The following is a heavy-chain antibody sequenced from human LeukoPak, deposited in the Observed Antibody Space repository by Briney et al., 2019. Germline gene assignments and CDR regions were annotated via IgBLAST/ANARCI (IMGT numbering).Heavy chain of an antibody. D-gene: IGHD6-19*01. J-gene: IGHJ4*02. CDR1: GYIFTNYV. Sequence: AASVKVSRKASGYIFTNYVISGFRQAPGQGVEWVTWISAYDGETKNAQKFQDRVTATTDTSTRTAYMKLRSLTSDDTAVYYCGRDQPYRSGWYTDYWGQGTLVTVSS. V-gene: IGHV1-18*01. CDR3: GRDQPYRSGWYTDY. CDR2: ISAYDGET.